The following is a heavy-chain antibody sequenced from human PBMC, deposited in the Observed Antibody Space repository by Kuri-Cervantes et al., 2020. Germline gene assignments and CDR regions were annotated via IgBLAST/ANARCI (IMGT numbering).Heavy chain of an antibody. CDR3: ARGYRYYYDSSGYHDAFDI. J-gene: IGHJ3*02. CDR1: GYTFTNYG. Sequence: ASVKVSCKASGYTFTNYGVTWVRQAPGQGLEWMGWISPYNGNTNYAQKLQGRVTMTRDTSTSTVYMELSSLRSEDTAVYYCARGYRYYYDSSGYHDAFDIWGQGTMVTVSS. D-gene: IGHD3-22*01. CDR2: ISPYNGNT. V-gene: IGHV1-18*04.